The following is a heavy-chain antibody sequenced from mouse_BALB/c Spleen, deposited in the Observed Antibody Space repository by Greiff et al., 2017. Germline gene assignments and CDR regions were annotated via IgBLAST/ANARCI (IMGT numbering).Heavy chain of an antibody. J-gene: IGHJ4*01. CDR1: GYTFTSYV. D-gene: IGHD2-2*01. V-gene: IGHV1-14*01. Sequence: EVQLQQSGPELVKPGASVKMSCKASGYTFTSYVMHWVKQKPGQGLEWIGYINPYNDGTKYNEKFKGKATLTSDKSSSTAYMELSSLTSEDSAVYYCAIWLRRGDYYAMDYWGQGTSVTVSS. CDR3: AIWLRRGDYYAMDY. CDR2: INPYNDGT.